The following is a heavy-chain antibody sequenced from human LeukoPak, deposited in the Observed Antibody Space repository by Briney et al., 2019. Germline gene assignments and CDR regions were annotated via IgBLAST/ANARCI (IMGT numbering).Heavy chain of an antibody. V-gene: IGHV3-23*01. D-gene: IGHD6-13*01. Sequence: GGSLRLSCAASGFTFSNAWMSWVRQAPGKGLEWVSAISGSGGSTYYADSVKGRFTISRDNSKNTLYLQMNSLRAEDTAVYYCAKVRGIAGVNYYFDYWGQGTLVTVSS. CDR1: GFTFSNAW. J-gene: IGHJ4*02. CDR3: AKVRGIAGVNYYFDY. CDR2: ISGSGGST.